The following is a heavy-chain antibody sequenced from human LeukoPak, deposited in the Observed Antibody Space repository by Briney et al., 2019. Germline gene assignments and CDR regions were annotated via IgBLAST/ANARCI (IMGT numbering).Heavy chain of an antibody. J-gene: IGHJ4*02. Sequence: PGRSLRLSCAASGFTFDDYAMHWVRQAPGKGLEWVSGISWNSGSIGYADSVKGRFTISRDNAKNSLYLQMNSLRAEDTALYYCAKDHSSGWAGYFDYWGQGTLVTVSS. CDR2: ISWNSGSI. CDR3: AKDHSSGWAGYFDY. V-gene: IGHV3-9*01. CDR1: GFTFDDYA. D-gene: IGHD6-19*01.